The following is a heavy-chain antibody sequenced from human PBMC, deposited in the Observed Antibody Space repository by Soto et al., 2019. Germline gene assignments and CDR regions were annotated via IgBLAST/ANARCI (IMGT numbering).Heavy chain of an antibody. CDR3: ARILIFGVVTNYYYYGMDV. Sequence: SVKVSCKASGGTFSSYAISWVRQAPGQGLEWMGGIIPIFGTANYAQKFQGRVTITADESTSTAYMELSSLRSEDTAVYYCARILIFGVVTNYYYYGMDVWGQGTTVTVSS. D-gene: IGHD3-3*01. J-gene: IGHJ6*02. CDR1: GGTFSSYA. V-gene: IGHV1-69*13. CDR2: IIPIFGTA.